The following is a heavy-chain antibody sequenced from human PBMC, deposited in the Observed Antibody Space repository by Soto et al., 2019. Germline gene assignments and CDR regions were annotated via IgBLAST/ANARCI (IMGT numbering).Heavy chain of an antibody. Sequence: KTSETLSLTCTVSGDSIRSGNHYWSWIRQPPGKGLEWIGYIYYSGSTYYSPSLKSRVTISVNTSKNQFSLKLNSVTAADTAGYYCDRVDILTVYGCMYVWGQGTTASGSS. CDR1: GDSIRSGNHY. CDR2: IYYSGST. V-gene: IGHV4-30-4*01. J-gene: IGHJ6*02. CDR3: DRVDILTVYGCMYV. D-gene: IGHD3-9*01.